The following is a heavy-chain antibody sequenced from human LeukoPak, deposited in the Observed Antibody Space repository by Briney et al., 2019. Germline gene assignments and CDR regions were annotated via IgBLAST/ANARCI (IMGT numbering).Heavy chain of an antibody. Sequence: SETLSLTCAVYGGSFSGYYWSWIRQPPGKGLEWIGEINHSGSTNYNPSLKSRVTISVDTSKNQFSLKLSSVSAPDTAVYYCARGRYFDSLFDRYYFDYWGQGTLVTVYS. CDR1: GGSFSGYY. CDR3: ARGRYFDSLFDRYYFDY. J-gene: IGHJ4*02. V-gene: IGHV4-34*01. CDR2: INHSGST. D-gene: IGHD3-9*01.